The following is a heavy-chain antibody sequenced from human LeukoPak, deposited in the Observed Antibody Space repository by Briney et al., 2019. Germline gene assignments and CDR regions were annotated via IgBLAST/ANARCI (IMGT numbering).Heavy chain of an antibody. CDR3: AKWASGSYQVNAFDI. CDR1: GFTFSNYG. V-gene: IGHV3-23*01. D-gene: IGHD1-26*01. Sequence: PGGSLRLSCAASGFTFSNYGMSWVRQAPGKGLEWVSGISGSGGNTYYADSVKGRFTISRDNSKNTLYLQMNSLRAEDTAVYYCAKWASGSYQVNAFDIWGQGTMVIVSS. J-gene: IGHJ3*02. CDR2: ISGSGGNT.